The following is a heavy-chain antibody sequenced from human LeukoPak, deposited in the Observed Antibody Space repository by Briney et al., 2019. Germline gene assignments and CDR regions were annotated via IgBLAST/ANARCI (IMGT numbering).Heavy chain of an antibody. J-gene: IGHJ4*02. Sequence: GGSLRLSCAASGFTFSSYDMHWVRQAPGKGLEWVAVIWYGGSNKYYADSVKGRFTISRDNSKNTLYLQMNSLRAEDTAVYYCAKALGYSSSWYNDYWGQGTLVTVSS. V-gene: IGHV3-30*02. CDR3: AKALGYSSSWYNDY. D-gene: IGHD6-13*01. CDR1: GFTFSSYD. CDR2: IWYGGSNK.